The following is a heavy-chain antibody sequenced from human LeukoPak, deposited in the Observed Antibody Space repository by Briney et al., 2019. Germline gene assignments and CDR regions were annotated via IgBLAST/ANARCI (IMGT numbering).Heavy chain of an antibody. Sequence: GGSLRLSCAVSGFIFSSYGMHWVRQAPGKGLEWVALIWYDGTNEYYTDSVKGRFTISRANSKNTLYLQMNSLRAEDTAVYYCARVPYCSGGRCSSWIDHWGQGTLVTVSS. CDR2: IWYDGTNE. CDR3: ARVPYCSGGRCSSWIDH. D-gene: IGHD2-15*01. J-gene: IGHJ4*02. CDR1: GFIFSSYG. V-gene: IGHV3-33*01.